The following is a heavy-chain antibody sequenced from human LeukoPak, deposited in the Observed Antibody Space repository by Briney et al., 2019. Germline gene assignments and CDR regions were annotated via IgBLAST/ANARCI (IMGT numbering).Heavy chain of an antibody. Sequence: GGSLRLSCAASGFTFKNFVMHWVRQAPGKGLEWVAFIRYDGSNKYYADSVKGRFTISRDNSKNVVDLQLNSLRPEDTAFYYCAKVLTYYTGSGSYYPDFWGQRTLVTVSS. CDR3: AKVLTYYTGSGSYYPDF. CDR2: IRYDGSNK. CDR1: GFTFKNFV. D-gene: IGHD3-10*01. J-gene: IGHJ4*02. V-gene: IGHV3-30*02.